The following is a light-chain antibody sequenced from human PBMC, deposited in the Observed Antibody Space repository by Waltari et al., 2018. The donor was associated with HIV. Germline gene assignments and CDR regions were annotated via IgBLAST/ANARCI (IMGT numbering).Light chain of an antibody. CDR2: GAS. V-gene: IGKV3-15*01. Sequence: ILLTQSPATLSVSPGDRATLSYKASQSVFNNLAWYQQRPGQAPRLLIYGASTRITTVPDRFSGSGSGTEFTLTINNLQSEDLGLYYCQQYNDWLEPTFGGGTKVEV. J-gene: IGKJ4*01. CDR1: QSVFNN. CDR3: QQYNDWLEPT.